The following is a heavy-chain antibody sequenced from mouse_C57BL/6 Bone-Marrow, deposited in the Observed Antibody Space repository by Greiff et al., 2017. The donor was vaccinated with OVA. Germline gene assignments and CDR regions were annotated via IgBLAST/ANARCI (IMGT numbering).Heavy chain of an antibody. Sequence: VKLMESGAELARPGASVKLSCKASGYTFTSYGISWVKQRTGQGLEWIGEIYPRSGNTYYNEKFKGKATLTADKSSSTAYMELRSLTSEDSAVYFCARGYSNYVDYFDYWGQGTTLTVSS. CDR2: IYPRSGNT. J-gene: IGHJ2*01. CDR3: ARGYSNYVDYFDY. D-gene: IGHD2-5*01. V-gene: IGHV1-81*01. CDR1: GYTFTSYG.